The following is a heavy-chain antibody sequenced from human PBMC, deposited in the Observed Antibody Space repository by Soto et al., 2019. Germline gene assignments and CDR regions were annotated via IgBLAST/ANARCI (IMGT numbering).Heavy chain of an antibody. CDR3: AYRVGSRGSFDY. V-gene: IGHV2-5*01. D-gene: IGHD6-25*01. Sequence: QITLKESGPTLVKPTQTLTLTCSFSGFSLRTSGVSVGWIRQPPGKALEWLAFIYWNDVKRYSPSLQSRLTITKDNSKKEVVLTMTNMDPLDTGTYYCAYRVGSRGSFDYWGQGTLVTVSS. CDR1: GFSLRTSGVS. J-gene: IGHJ4*02. CDR2: IYWNDVK.